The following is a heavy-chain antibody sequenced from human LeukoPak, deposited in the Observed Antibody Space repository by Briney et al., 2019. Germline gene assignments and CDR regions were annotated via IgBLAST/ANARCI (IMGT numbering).Heavy chain of an antibody. CDR1: GFAFSNYW. V-gene: IGHV3-7*01. D-gene: IGHD4-11*01. J-gene: IGHJ4*02. Sequence: GGSLRLSCAASGFAFSNYWMSWVRQAPGKGLEWVANMNEDGSEKNYVDSVKGRFTISRDNAQDSLYLQMNSLRAEDTAVYYCAGDRGYSNFDYWGQGTLLTVSS. CDR2: MNEDGSEK. CDR3: AGDRGYSNFDY.